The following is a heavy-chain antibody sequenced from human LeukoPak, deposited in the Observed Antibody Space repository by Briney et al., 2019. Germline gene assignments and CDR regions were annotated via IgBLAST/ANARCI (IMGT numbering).Heavy chain of an antibody. CDR1: GYTFTDYY. CDR3: ARGGYYYGSGSYPFDI. J-gene: IGHJ3*02. Sequence: ASVKIFCKASGYTFTDYYIHWLRQDPGQGLLWMGWINPNSGGTNYAQKFQGRVTMTRDTSISTAYMELSRLRSDDTAVYYCARGGYYYGSGSYPFDIWGQETMVTVSS. V-gene: IGHV1-2*02. D-gene: IGHD3-10*01. CDR2: INPNSGGT.